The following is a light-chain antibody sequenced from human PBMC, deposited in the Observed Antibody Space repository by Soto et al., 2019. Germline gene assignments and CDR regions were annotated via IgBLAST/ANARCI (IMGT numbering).Light chain of an antibody. CDR2: NNN. CDR3: AAWDDSLYAYV. CDR1: NSNIGSNT. V-gene: IGLV1-44*01. Sequence: QCVPTQPPSASGTRGQRFNISCSGSNSNIGSNTVNWYQHFPGTAPKLLIYNNNQRPSWVPDRFSGSKSDTSASLAISGLQSEDEADYYCAAWDDSLYAYVFGTGTKVTVL. J-gene: IGLJ1*01.